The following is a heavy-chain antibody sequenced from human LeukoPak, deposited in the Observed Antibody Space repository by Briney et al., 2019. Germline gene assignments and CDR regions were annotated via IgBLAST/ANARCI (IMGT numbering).Heavy chain of an antibody. CDR2: INHSGST. V-gene: IGHV4-34*01. D-gene: IGHD1-26*01. J-gene: IGHJ4*02. Sequence: SETLSLTCAVYGGSFSGYYWSWIRQPPGKGLEWIGEINHSGSTNYNPSLKSRVTISVDTSKNQFSLKLSSVTAADTAGYYCARPQXGGSYLSYYFDYWGQGTLVTVSS. CDR3: ARPQXGGSYLSYYFDY. CDR1: GGSFSGYY.